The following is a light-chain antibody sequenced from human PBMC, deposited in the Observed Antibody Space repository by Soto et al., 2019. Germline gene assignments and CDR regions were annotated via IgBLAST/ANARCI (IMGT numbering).Light chain of an antibody. CDR1: QSVSSNN. CDR3: KQYGRSPFT. Sequence: EIVLTQSPGPLSLSPGERATLSCRASQSVSSNNLAWYQQRPGQAPRVVIYGAYTRATGIQERFSGSGSGTDFTLTIRRLEPEDFAVYYCKQYGRSPFTFGPGTKVDIK. V-gene: IGKV3-20*01. J-gene: IGKJ3*01. CDR2: GAY.